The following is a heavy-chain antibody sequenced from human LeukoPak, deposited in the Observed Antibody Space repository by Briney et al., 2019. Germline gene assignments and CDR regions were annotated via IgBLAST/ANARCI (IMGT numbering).Heavy chain of an antibody. CDR2: IIPIFGTA. CDR3: ARALTYYYDSSGFD. V-gene: IGHV1-69*05. Sequence: SVKVSCKASGYTFTGYYMHWVRQAPGQGLEWMGRIIPIFGTANYAQKFQGRVTITTDESTSTAYMELSSLRSEDTAVYYCARALTYYYDSSGFDWGQGTLVTVSS. CDR1: GYTFTGYY. D-gene: IGHD3-22*01. J-gene: IGHJ4*02.